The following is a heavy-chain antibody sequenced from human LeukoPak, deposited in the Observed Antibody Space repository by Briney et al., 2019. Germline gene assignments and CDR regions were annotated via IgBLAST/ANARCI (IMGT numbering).Heavy chain of an antibody. J-gene: IGHJ4*02. CDR1: GGSISSSSYY. CDR3: ARRYSSSSPLDY. CDR2: IYYSGST. D-gene: IGHD6-6*01. Sequence: SETLSLTCTVSGGSISSSSYYWGWIRQPPGKGLEWLGSIYYSGSTYYNPSLKSRVTISVDTSKNQFSLKLSSVTAADTAVYYCARRYSSSSPLDYWGQGTLVTVSS. V-gene: IGHV4-39*01.